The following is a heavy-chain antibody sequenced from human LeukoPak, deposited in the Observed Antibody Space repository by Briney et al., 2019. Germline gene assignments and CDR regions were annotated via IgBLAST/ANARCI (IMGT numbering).Heavy chain of an antibody. CDR3: ASRYCSSTSCYKGSYYYYGMDV. CDR1: GGTFSSYA. J-gene: IGHJ6*02. Sequence: GASVKVSCKASGGTFSSYAISWVRQAPGQGLERMGRIIPIFGIANYAQKFQGRVTITADKSTSTAYMELSSLRSENTAVYYCASRYCSSTSCYKGSYYYYGMDVWGQGTTVTVSS. CDR2: IIPIFGIA. V-gene: IGHV1-69*04. D-gene: IGHD2-2*02.